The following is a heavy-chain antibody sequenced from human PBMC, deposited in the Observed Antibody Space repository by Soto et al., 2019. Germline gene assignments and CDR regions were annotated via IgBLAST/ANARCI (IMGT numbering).Heavy chain of an antibody. V-gene: IGHV4-4*02. J-gene: IGHJ4*02. CDR2: IYPSGST. CDR3: AGRRDGSGSLDY. D-gene: IGHD3-10*01. CDR1: GGSISSNNW. Sequence: SETLSLTCAGSGGSISSNNWWSFFRQPPGSQPPGKGLEWIAEIYPSGSTNYNPSLKSRVTISLDKSKNQFSLKLSSVTAADTAVYYCAGRRDGSGSLDYWGQGTLVTVSS.